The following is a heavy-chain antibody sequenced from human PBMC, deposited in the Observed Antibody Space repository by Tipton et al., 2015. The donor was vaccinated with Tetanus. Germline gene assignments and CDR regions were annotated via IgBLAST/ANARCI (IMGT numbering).Heavy chain of an antibody. CDR2: IYSGGST. CDR1: GFTVSSNY. Sequence: QLVQSGGGLIQPGGSLRLSCAASGFTVSSNYMSWVRQAPGKGLEWVSVIYSGGSTYYADSVKGRFTISRDNSKNTLYLQMNSLRAEDTAVYYCARASYGPNYYYYYGMDVWGQGTTVTVSS. V-gene: IGHV3-53*01. CDR3: ARASYGPNYYYYYGMDV. J-gene: IGHJ6*02. D-gene: IGHD3-10*01.